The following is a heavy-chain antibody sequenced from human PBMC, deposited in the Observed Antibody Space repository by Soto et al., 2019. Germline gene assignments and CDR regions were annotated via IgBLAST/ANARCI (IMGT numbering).Heavy chain of an antibody. Sequence: QVQLVESGGGVVQPGRSLRLSCAASGFTFISYAMHWVRQAPGKGLEWVAVISFDGSTEYYADSVKGRFTISRDNSKNTVYLQMNSLRSEYTAVYYCARSRHGSGSYTHFYDGLDVWGQGTTVTVSS. D-gene: IGHD3-10*01. CDR2: ISFDGSTE. CDR1: GFTFISYA. V-gene: IGHV3-30-3*01. J-gene: IGHJ6*02. CDR3: ARSRHGSGSYTHFYDGLDV.